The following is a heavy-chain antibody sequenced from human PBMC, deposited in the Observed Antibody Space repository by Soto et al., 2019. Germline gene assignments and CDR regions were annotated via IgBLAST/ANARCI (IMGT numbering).Heavy chain of an antibody. J-gene: IGHJ3*01. CDR1: GGTFSSYA. V-gene: IGHV1-69*06. CDR2: IIPIFGTA. CDR3: ATNITMIGGVGVFDAFDV. Sequence: SVKVSCKASGGTFSSYAISWVRPAPRRGLEWMGGIIPIFGTANYAQKFQGRVTITEDTWTGKGYVGLSSLGSEDTAVYYFATNITMIGGVGVFDAFDVWGQGTMVTVSS. D-gene: IGHD3-22*01.